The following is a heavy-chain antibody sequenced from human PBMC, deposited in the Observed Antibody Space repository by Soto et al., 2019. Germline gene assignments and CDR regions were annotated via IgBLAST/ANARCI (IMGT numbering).Heavy chain of an antibody. V-gene: IGHV3-74*01. J-gene: IGHJ4*02. Sequence: EVQLVASGGGLVQPGVSLRLSCAASGFSFSSYWIHWVRQAPGTGLVWVSRIKTDGSSTDYADSVKGRFTISRDNAKNALYLQMHTLSAEDTAVYYCAKREGNTYGLFHWGQGTLVTVSS. D-gene: IGHD5-18*01. CDR3: AKREGNTYGLFH. CDR1: GFSFSSYW. CDR2: IKTDGSST.